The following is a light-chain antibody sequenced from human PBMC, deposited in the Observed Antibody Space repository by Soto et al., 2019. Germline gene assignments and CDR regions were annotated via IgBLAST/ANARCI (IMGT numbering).Light chain of an antibody. V-gene: IGKV3D-15*01. J-gene: IGKJ5*01. Sequence: ETVMTQSPATLSVSPGVRATLSCRASQSVSTKLAWYQQKPGQAPRLLIYGASTRATGIPARFSGSGSGTEFTLTVSSLQSEDFAVYYCQQYDDWPPITFGQGTRLEIK. CDR2: GAS. CDR1: QSVSTK. CDR3: QQYDDWPPIT.